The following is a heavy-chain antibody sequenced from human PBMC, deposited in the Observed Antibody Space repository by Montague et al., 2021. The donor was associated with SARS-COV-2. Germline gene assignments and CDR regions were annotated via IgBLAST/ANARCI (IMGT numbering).Heavy chain of an antibody. D-gene: IGHD2/OR15-2a*01. CDR3: ARVPDPMRFHSDASEYYSYFDS. V-gene: IGHV4-38-2*02. Sequence: SETLSLTCTVSGYSITNGYYWAWIRQPPGKGLEWIGMIYHSGDSYYNPSLKSRVTISVDTSKNQFSLRLSDVSAADTALYYRARVPDPMRFHSDASEYYSYFDSWGQGALVTVSS. J-gene: IGHJ4*02. CDR1: GYSITNGYY. CDR2: IYHSGDS.